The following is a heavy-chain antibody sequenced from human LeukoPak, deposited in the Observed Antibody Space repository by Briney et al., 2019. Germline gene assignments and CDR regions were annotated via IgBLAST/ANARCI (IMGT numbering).Heavy chain of an antibody. CDR3: AREVRYYGSGSYAGHFDY. V-gene: IGHV4-59*01. J-gene: IGHJ4*02. Sequence: SETLSLTCTVSGGSISSYYWSWIRQPPGKGLEWIGYIYYSGSTNYNPPLKSRVTISVDTSKNQFSLKLSSVTAADTAVYYCAREVRYYGSGSYAGHFDYWGQGTLVTVSS. D-gene: IGHD3-10*01. CDR1: GGSISSYY. CDR2: IYYSGST.